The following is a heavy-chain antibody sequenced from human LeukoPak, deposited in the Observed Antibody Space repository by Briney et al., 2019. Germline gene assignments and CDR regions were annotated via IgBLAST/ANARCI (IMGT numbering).Heavy chain of an antibody. CDR3: ARDRVIHPRATPPPYGMDV. CDR1: GYTFTYYA. V-gene: IGHV1-69*04. Sequence: SVKVSCKASGYTFTYYAINWVRQAPGKGLEWMGRINPIHDITNYAQKFQGRVTITADKSTDTAHMELSSLRSEDTAVYYCARDRVIHPRATPPPYGMDVWGRESAVTVS. D-gene: IGHD5-18*01. J-gene: IGHJ6*02. CDR2: INPIHDIT.